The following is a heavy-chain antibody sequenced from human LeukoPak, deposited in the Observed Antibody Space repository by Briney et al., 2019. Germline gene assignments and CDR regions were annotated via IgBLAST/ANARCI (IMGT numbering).Heavy chain of an antibody. D-gene: IGHD3-22*01. CDR2: ISSTAYTT. J-gene: IGHJ4*02. CDR3: ARDPDYYDKGHFDD. Sequence: GESLRLSCVVSGFAFSSYAMAWVRQAPGKGLEWVSTISSTAYTTHYADSVKGRFTISRDNSQNILYLQMTNLRAEDTAVYYCARDPDYYDKGHFDDLGQGSLVTVSS. V-gene: IGHV3-23*01. CDR1: GFAFSSYA.